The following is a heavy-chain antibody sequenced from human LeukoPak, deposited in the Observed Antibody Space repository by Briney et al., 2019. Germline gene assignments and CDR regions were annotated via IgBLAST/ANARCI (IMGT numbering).Heavy chain of an antibody. V-gene: IGHV3-74*01. D-gene: IGHD5-24*01. CDR1: GGSFSGYY. CDR2: INSDGGRT. CDR3: ARGRNGFFDY. Sequence: ETLSLTCAVYGGSFSGYYWSWIRQPPGKGLVWLSQINSDGGRTRYADSVKGRLTISRDNAKNTVYLQMNSLRAEDTAMYYCARGRNGFFDYWGHGTLVTVSS. J-gene: IGHJ4*01.